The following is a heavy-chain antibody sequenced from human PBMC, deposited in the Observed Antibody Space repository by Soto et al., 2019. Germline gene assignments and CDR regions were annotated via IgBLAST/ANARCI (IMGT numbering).Heavy chain of an antibody. V-gene: IGHV3-48*01. D-gene: IGHD2-2*01. CDR2: ISSSSSTI. J-gene: IGHJ6*03. Sequence: GGSLRLSCAASGFTFSSYSMNWVRQAPGKGLEWVSYISSSSSTIYYADSVKGRFTISRDNAKNSLYLQMNSLRAEDTAVYYCAREDIVVVPAVELDYYYYMDVWGKGTTVTVSS. CDR1: GFTFSSYS. CDR3: AREDIVVVPAVELDYYYYMDV.